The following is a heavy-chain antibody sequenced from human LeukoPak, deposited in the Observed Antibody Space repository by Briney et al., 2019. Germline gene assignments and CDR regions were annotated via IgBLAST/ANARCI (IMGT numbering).Heavy chain of an antibody. CDR2: IIPIFGTA. D-gene: IGHD3-22*01. V-gene: IGHV1-69*13. Sequence: GASVKVSCKASGGTFSGYAISWVRQAPGQGLEWMGGIIPIFGTANYAQKFQGRVTITADESTSTAYMELSRLRSEDTDVYYCAREGGAALYYDSSGYYAFDIWGPGTMVTVSS. CDR1: GGTFSGYA. J-gene: IGHJ3*02. CDR3: AREGGAALYYDSSGYYAFDI.